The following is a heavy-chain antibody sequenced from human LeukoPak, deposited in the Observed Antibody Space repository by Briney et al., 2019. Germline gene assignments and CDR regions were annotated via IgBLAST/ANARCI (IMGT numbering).Heavy chain of an antibody. CDR1: GFTFSSYG. V-gene: IGHV3-30*02. D-gene: IGHD1-26*01. Sequence: SGGSLRLSCAASGFTFSSYGMHWVRQAPGKGLEWVAFIRYDGSNKYSADSVKGRFTISRDNSKNTLYLQMNSLRAEDTAVYYCAKDGSYDPFGGYWGQGTLVTVSS. CDR3: AKDGSYDPFGGY. J-gene: IGHJ4*02. CDR2: IRYDGSNK.